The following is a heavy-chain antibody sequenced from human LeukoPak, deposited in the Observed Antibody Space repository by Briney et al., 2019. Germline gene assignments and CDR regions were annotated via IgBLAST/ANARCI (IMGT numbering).Heavy chain of an antibody. CDR1: GYTFTSYW. J-gene: IGHJ4*02. CDR3: VRHYASGQDY. V-gene: IGHV5-10-1*01. D-gene: IGHD3-10*01. Sequence: GESLKISCKASGYTFTSYWISWVRHTPGKGLEWMARTDPRDSFTRYGPSFQGHVTISSDKSINTAYLHWSSLKASDTATYYCVRHYASGQDYWGQGTLVTVSS. CDR2: TDPRDSFT.